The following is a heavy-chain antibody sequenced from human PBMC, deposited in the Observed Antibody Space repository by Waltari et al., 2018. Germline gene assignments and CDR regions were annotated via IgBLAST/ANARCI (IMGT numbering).Heavy chain of an antibody. CDR3: ARVNRESLIRGATIDS. D-gene: IGHD3-10*01. CDR1: GFYFRNYA. J-gene: IGHJ4*02. Sequence: EVQLLESGGAFVRPGGSLRLSCAASGFYFRNYAMTWVRQAPGKGLEWVASINFSGGNTVYADSVKGRSNIARDNSKNTLSIQLDSLRLDDTAVYFCARVNRESLIRGATIDSWGQGTRVTVSS. V-gene: IGHV3-23*01. CDR2: INFSGGNT.